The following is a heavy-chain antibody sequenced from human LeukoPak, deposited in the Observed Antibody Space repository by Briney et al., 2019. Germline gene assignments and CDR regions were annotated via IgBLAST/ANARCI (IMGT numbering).Heavy chain of an antibody. J-gene: IGHJ3*02. D-gene: IGHD5-18*01. CDR2: ISGSGGST. CDR1: GFTFSSYA. V-gene: IGHV3-23*01. CDR3: AKDRGVGYSYGPARAFDI. Sequence: GGSLRLSCAASGFTFSSYAMSWVRQAPGKGLEWVSAISGSGGSTYYADSVKGRFTISRDNSKNTLYLQMNSLRAEDTAVYYCAKDRGVGYSYGPARAFDIWGQGTMVTVSS.